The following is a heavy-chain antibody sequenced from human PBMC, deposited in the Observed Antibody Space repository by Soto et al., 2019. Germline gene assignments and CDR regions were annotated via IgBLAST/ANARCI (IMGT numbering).Heavy chain of an antibody. J-gene: IGHJ6*03. CDR2: INHSGST. Sequence: SETLSLTCAVYGGSFSGYYWSWIRQPPGKGLEWIGEINHSGSTNYNPSLKSRVPISVDTSKNQFSLKLSSVTAADTAVYYCARVPSSSSPFYYYYYMDVWGKGTTVTVSS. D-gene: IGHD6-6*01. CDR3: ARVPSSSSPFYYYYYMDV. CDR1: GGSFSGYY. V-gene: IGHV4-34*01.